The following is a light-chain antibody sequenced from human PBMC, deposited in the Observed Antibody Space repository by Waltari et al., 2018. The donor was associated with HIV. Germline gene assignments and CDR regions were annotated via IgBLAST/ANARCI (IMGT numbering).Light chain of an antibody. CDR3: QVCDSSSDHVV. J-gene: IGLJ2*01. CDR2: YDS. Sequence: SYVLTQPPSVSVAPGKTARITCGGTNIGSKSVHWYQQKPGQAPLLVIYYDSARPSVIPERFSGSNSGNTATLTISRVEAGDEADYYCQVCDSSSDHVVFGGGTNLTVL. CDR1: NIGSKS. V-gene: IGLV3-21*04.